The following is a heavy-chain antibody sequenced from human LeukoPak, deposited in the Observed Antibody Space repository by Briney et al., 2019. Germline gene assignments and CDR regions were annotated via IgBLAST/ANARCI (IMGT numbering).Heavy chain of an antibody. Sequence: GQSLKISCKGSGYSFTNYWIGWVRQMPGKGLEWMGIIYPGDFDTRYNPSFQGQVTISADKSISTADLQWTSLKASDTAMYYRAGGGKTWLVDYWGQGTLVTVSS. J-gene: IGHJ4*02. V-gene: IGHV5-51*01. CDR3: AGGGKTWLVDY. CDR1: GYSFTNYW. CDR2: IYPGDFDT. D-gene: IGHD5-12*01.